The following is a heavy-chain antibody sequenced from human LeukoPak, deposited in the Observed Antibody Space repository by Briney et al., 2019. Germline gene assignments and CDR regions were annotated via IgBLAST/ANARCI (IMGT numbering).Heavy chain of an antibody. CDR2: IYYSGST. Sequence: SETLSLTCTVSGGSISSYYWSWIRQPPGKGLEWIGYIYYSGSTNYNPSLKSRVTISVDTSKNQFSLKLSSVTAADTAVYYCARGSGLGDGRWLQFLLGARVRYYYYMDVWGKGTTVTVSS. CDR3: ARGSGLGDGRWLQFLLGARVRYYYYMDV. CDR1: GGSISSYY. D-gene: IGHD5-24*01. J-gene: IGHJ6*03. V-gene: IGHV4-59*12.